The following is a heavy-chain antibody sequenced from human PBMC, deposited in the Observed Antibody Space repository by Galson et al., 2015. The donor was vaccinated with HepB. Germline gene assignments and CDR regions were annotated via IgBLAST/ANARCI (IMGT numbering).Heavy chain of an antibody. CDR1: GYTFTSYG. D-gene: IGHD6-19*01. V-gene: IGHV1-18*01. CDR2: ISAYNGNT. CDR3: ARDLRTSGSGWRKFDY. Sequence: SVKVSCKASGYTFTSYGISWVRQAPGQGLEWMGWISAYNGNTNYAQKLQGRVTMTTDTSTSTAYMELRSLRSDDTAVYYCARDLRTSGSGWRKFDYWGQGTLVTVSS. J-gene: IGHJ4*02.